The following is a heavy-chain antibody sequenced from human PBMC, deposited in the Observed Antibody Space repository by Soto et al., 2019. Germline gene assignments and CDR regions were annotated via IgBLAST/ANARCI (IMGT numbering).Heavy chain of an antibody. CDR1: GGTFSSHG. Sequence: QVQLVQSGTVVQRRGSSVKVSCQASGGTFSSHGMAWVRQAPGQGLEWMGGIIPTFVTPTYAPKFQGRVTITADKTTNTAYMELSSLRSEDTAVYYCASERSAQYFDFWGQGTLITVSS. J-gene: IGHJ4*02. D-gene: IGHD1-26*01. V-gene: IGHV1-69*06. CDR3: ASERSAQYFDF. CDR2: IIPTFVTP.